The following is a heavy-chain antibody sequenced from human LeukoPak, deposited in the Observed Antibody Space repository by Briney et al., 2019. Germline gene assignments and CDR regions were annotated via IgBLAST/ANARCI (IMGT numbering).Heavy chain of an antibody. CDR3: ARGHPVGATDAFDI. CDR1: GGSFSGYY. V-gene: IGHV4-34*01. D-gene: IGHD1-26*01. J-gene: IGHJ3*02. Sequence: PSETLSLTCAVYGGSFSGYYWSWIRQPPGKGLEWIGEINHSGSTNYNPSLESRVTISVDTSKNQFSLKLSSVTAADTAVYYCARGHPVGATDAFDIWGQGTMVTVSS. CDR2: INHSGST.